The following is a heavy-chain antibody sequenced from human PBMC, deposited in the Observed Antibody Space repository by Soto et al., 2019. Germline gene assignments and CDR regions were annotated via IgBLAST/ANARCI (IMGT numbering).Heavy chain of an antibody. V-gene: IGHV1-3*01. Sequence: GASVKVSCKASGYTFTSYAMHWVRQAPGQRLEWMGWINAGNGNTKYSQKFQGRVTITRDTSASTAYMELSSLRSEDTAVYYCARADTPIYDFWSGYYRWFDPWGQGTLVTVSS. CDR3: ARADTPIYDFWSGYYRWFDP. CDR2: INAGNGNT. CDR1: GYTFTSYA. D-gene: IGHD3-3*01. J-gene: IGHJ5*02.